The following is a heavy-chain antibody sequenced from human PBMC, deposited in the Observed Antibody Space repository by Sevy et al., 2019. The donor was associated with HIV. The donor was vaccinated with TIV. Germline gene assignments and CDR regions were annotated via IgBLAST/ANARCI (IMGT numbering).Heavy chain of an antibody. CDR3: ARGGGNGWYYFDY. J-gene: IGHJ4*02. CDR2: IIPILGSV. Sequence: VKVSCKASGGIFRSYGISWVRQAPRQGLERMGGIIPILGSVNYPQKFQGRVTITADESTQTAYIGLSRLKSEDTAVYYRARGGGNGWYYFDYWGQETLVTVSS. V-gene: IGHV1-69*13. D-gene: IGHD6-19*01. CDR1: GGIFRSYG.